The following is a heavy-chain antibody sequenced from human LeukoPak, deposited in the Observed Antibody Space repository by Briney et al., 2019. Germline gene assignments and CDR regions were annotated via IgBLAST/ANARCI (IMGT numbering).Heavy chain of an antibody. Sequence: GGSPRLSCAASGFMFTSYWMSWVRQAPGKGLEWVGRIKSKTDGGTTDYAAPVKGRFTISRDDSKNTLYLQMNSLKTEDTAVYYCTTDRPPPYYFDYWGQGTLVTVSS. J-gene: IGHJ4*02. V-gene: IGHV3-15*01. D-gene: IGHD6-6*01. CDR3: TTDRPPPYYFDY. CDR2: IKSKTDGGTT. CDR1: GFMFTSYW.